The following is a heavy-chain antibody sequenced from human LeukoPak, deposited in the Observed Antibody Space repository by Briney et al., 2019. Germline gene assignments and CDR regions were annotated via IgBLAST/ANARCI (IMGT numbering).Heavy chain of an antibody. CDR2: ISSSSSTI. CDR3: ARDLTMVRGVISAFDI. Sequence: GGSLRLSCAASGFTFSSYSMNWVRQAPGKGLEGVSYISSSSSTIYYADSVKGRFTISGDNAKNSLYLQMNSLRAEDTAVYYCARDLTMVRGVISAFDIWGQGTMVTVSS. CDR1: GFTFSSYS. V-gene: IGHV3-48*04. D-gene: IGHD3-10*01. J-gene: IGHJ3*02.